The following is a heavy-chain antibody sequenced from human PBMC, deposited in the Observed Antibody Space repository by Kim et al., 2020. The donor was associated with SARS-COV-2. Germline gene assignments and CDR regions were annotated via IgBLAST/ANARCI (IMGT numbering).Heavy chain of an antibody. CDR1: GFTFSSYG. CDR3: AREANRYYYDSSGYFDY. D-gene: IGHD3-22*01. J-gene: IGHJ4*02. Sequence: GGSLRLSCAASGFTFSSYGMHWVRQAPGKGLEWVAVIWYDGSNKYYADSVKGRFTISRDNSKNTLYLQMNSLRAEDTAVYYCAREANRYYYDSSGYFDYWRQGSLVTVSS. CDR2: IWYDGSNK. V-gene: IGHV3-33*01.